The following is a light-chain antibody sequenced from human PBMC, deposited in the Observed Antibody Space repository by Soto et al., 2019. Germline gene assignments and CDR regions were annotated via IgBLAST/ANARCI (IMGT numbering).Light chain of an antibody. CDR2: ASS. J-gene: IGKJ5*01. CDR1: QTISKT. V-gene: IGKV1-39*01. CDR3: QQTYSTPIT. Sequence: DIQMTQSPSSLSASVGDRVTITCRASQTISKTLNWYQQRPGKPPNLLIYASSTLQSGVPPRFSGGGSGTEFTLTISSLQPEDFATYYCQQTYSTPITFGQGTRLEIK.